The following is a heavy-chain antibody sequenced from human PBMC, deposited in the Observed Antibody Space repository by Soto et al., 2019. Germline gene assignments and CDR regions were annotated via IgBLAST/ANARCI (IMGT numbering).Heavy chain of an antibody. V-gene: IGHV3-7*05. J-gene: IGHJ6*02. CDR1: GFTFSSYW. CDR3: ARDVLWFGELFYGMDV. Sequence: EVQLVESGGGLVQPGGSLRLSCAASGFTFSSYWMSWVRQAPGKGLEWVANIKQDGSEKYYVDSVKGRFTISRDNAKNSLYLQMNGLRAEDTAVYYCARDVLWFGELFYGMDVWGQGTTVTVSS. CDR2: IKQDGSEK. D-gene: IGHD3-10*01.